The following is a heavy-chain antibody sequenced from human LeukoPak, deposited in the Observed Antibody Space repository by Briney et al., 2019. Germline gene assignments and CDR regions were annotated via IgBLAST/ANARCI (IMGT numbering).Heavy chain of an antibody. CDR3: ARGERKQLDY. V-gene: IGHV1-2*06. CDR2: INSNSGDT. J-gene: IGHJ4*02. D-gene: IGHD6-6*01. Sequence: ASVKVSCKASGYTFTAYYIHWVRQAPGQGPEWMGRINSNSGDTSYAQKFQDRVTMTRDTSISTGYMELSRLRSDDTAVYYCARGERKQLDYWGQGTLVTVSS. CDR1: GYTFTAYY.